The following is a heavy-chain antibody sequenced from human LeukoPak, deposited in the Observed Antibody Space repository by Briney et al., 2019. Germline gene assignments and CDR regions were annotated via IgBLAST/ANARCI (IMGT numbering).Heavy chain of an antibody. CDR3: ARGGIQVSGIDEFDY. Sequence: GGSLRLSCAVSGFTFIDYDMHWVRQVIGKGLEWVSAIGIRGDTHYSGSVKGRFTISRENAESSLYLQMNSLRAEDTAVYYCARGGIQVSGIDEFDYWGQGTLVTVSS. V-gene: IGHV3-13*01. CDR1: GFTFIDYD. CDR2: IGIRGDT. D-gene: IGHD6-19*01. J-gene: IGHJ4*02.